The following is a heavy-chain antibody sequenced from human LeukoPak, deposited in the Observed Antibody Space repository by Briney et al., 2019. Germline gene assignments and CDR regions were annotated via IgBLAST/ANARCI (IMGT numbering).Heavy chain of an antibody. D-gene: IGHD3-22*01. CDR1: GGSISSSSYY. CDR2: IYYSGST. J-gene: IGHJ5*02. V-gene: IGHV4-39*01. Sequence: PSETLSLTCTVSGGSISSSSYYWGWIRQPPRKGLEWIGSIYYSGSTYYNPSLKSRVTISVDTSKNQFSLKLSSVTAADTAVYYCARLWYYDSSGYYYHWFDPWGQGTLVTVSS. CDR3: ARLWYYDSSGYYYHWFDP.